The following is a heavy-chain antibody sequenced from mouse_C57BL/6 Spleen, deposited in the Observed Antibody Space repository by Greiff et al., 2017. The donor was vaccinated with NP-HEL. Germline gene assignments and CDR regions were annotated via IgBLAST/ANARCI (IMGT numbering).Heavy chain of an antibody. CDR2: ISYDGSN. V-gene: IGHV3-6*01. Sequence: EVKLQESGPGLVKPSQSLSLTCSVTGYSITSGYYWNWIRQFPGNQLEWMGYISYDGSNNYNPSLKIRISITRDSSTNQFFLKLNSVATEDTATYYCAGAPYDYGFAYGGQGALVTVSA. CDR1: GYSITSGYY. J-gene: IGHJ3*01. D-gene: IGHD2-4*01. CDR3: AGAPYDYGFAY.